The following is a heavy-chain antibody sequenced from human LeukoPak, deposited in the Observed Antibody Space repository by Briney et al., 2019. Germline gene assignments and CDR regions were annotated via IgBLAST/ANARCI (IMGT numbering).Heavy chain of an antibody. Sequence: SETLSLTCTVFGGSISGYYWSWIRQPPGKGLEWIGYVYYNGNTNYSPSLKSRVTMSVDTSTNHFSLKLTSVTAADTAVYYCARGKVGATGNWFDPWGQGTLVTVSS. J-gene: IGHJ5*02. CDR1: GGSISGYY. D-gene: IGHD1-26*01. V-gene: IGHV4-59*08. CDR2: VYYNGNT. CDR3: ARGKVGATGNWFDP.